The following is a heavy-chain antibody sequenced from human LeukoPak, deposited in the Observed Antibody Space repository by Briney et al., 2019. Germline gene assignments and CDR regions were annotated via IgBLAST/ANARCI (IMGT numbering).Heavy chain of an antibody. CDR2: INPNSGGT. J-gene: IGHJ6*03. CDR1: GYTFTSYY. CDR3: AVANSNYYYYYMDV. D-gene: IGHD4/OR15-4a*01. V-gene: IGHV1-2*02. Sequence: ASVKVSCKASGYTFTSYYMHWVRQAPGQGLEWMGWINPNSGGTNYAQKFQGRVTTTRDTSISTAYMELSRLRSDDTAVYYCAVANSNYYYYYMDVWGKGTTVTISS.